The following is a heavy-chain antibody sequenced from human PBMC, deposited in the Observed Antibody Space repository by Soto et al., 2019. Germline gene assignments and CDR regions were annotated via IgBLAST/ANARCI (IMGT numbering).Heavy chain of an antibody. J-gene: IGHJ6*02. V-gene: IGHV1-69*12. CDR3: ARDQDSGYVTKLLHFYTTEV. Sequence: QVQLVQSGAEVKKPGSSVKVSCKASGGTFSSYAISWVRQAPGQGLEWMGGIIPIFGTANYAQKFQGRVTITAHHSTRTVHMGLTSLRSSDTAVYYRARDQDSGYVTKLLHFYTTEVWCPGTRVTVSS. CDR2: IIPIFGTA. D-gene: IGHD5-12*01. CDR1: GGTFSSYA.